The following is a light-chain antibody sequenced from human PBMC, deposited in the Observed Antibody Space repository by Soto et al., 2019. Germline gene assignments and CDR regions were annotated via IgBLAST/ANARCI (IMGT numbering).Light chain of an antibody. V-gene: IGKV2-28*01. CDR3: MQALQTPPT. J-gene: IGKJ2*01. CDR2: LGS. CDR1: QSLLHSNGYNY. Sequence: DIVMTQSPLSLPVTPGEPASISCRSSQSLLHSNGYNYLDWYLQKPGQSPQLLIYLGSNRASGVPDRFSGSGSGTDFTLKISRVEAEDVGFYYCMQALQTPPTFGQATKLEIK.